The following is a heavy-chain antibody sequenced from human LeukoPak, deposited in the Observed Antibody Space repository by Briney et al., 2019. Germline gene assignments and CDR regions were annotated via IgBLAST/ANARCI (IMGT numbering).Heavy chain of an antibody. CDR3: ARGYYYDSSGYYGYYFDY. Sequence: GASVKVSCKASGYTFTNFAISWVRQAPGQGPEWMGIINPSGGSTSYAQKFQGRVTMTRDTSTSTVYMELSSLRSEDTAVYYCARGYYYDSSGYYGYYFDYWGQGTLVTVSS. CDR1: GYTFTNFA. D-gene: IGHD3-22*01. CDR2: INPSGGST. V-gene: IGHV1-46*01. J-gene: IGHJ4*02.